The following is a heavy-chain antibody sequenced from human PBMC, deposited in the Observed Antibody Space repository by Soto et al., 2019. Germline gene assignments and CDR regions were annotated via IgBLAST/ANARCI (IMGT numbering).Heavy chain of an antibody. Sequence: PSETLSLTCAVSGGSISSSNWWSWVRQPPGKGLEWIGEIYHSGSTNYNPSLKSRVTISVDKSKNQFSLKLSSVTAADTAVYYCARSGRSSYGLDLFDYWGQGTLVTVSS. CDR1: GGSISSSNW. J-gene: IGHJ4*02. D-gene: IGHD5-18*01. V-gene: IGHV4-4*02. CDR3: ARSGRSSYGLDLFDY. CDR2: IYHSGST.